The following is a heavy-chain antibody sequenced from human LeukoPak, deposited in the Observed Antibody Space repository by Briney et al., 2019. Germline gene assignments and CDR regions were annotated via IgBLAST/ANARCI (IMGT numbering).Heavy chain of an antibody. J-gene: IGHJ5*02. CDR2: ISAYNGNT. CDR1: GYTFTSYG. CDR3: ARGRWTGYCSSTSCYSGLDP. V-gene: IGHV1-18*01. D-gene: IGHD2-2*02. Sequence: ASVKVSCKASGYTFTSYGISWVRQAPGQGLEWMGWISAYNGNTNYAQKLQGRVTMTTDTSTSTAYMELRSLRSEDTAVYYCARGRWTGYCSSTSCYSGLDPWGQGTLVTVSS.